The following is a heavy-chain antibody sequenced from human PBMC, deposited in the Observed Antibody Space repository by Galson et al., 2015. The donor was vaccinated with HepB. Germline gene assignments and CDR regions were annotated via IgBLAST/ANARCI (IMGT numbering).Heavy chain of an antibody. D-gene: IGHD2-2*02. CDR3: AKGVPAAILSLEVYGMDV. CDR2: ISYDGSNK. V-gene: IGHV3-30*18. CDR1: GFPFSSYG. J-gene: IGHJ6*02. Sequence: SLRLSCAASGFPFSSYGMHWVRQGPGKGLEWVAVISYDGSNKYYADSVKGRFTISRDNSKNTLYLQMNRLRAEDTAVYYCAKGVPAAILSLEVYGMDVWGQVTPFTASS.